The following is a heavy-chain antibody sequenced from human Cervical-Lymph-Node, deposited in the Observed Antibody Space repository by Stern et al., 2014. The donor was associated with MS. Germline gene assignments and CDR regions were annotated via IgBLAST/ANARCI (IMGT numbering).Heavy chain of an antibody. V-gene: IGHV1-69*01. D-gene: IGHD3-10*01. CDR1: GGSSINNV. CDR2: TIPIFGTA. Sequence: VQLEESGAEVKKPGSSVKVSCQASGGSSINNVISWVRQAPGQGLEWMGGTIPIFGTALYAQKFRGRATITADESTRTPYMDLSSLRSDDTAVYFCARAASTTSSYNFWGPGTLVTVSS. CDR3: ARAASTTSSYNF. J-gene: IGHJ4*02.